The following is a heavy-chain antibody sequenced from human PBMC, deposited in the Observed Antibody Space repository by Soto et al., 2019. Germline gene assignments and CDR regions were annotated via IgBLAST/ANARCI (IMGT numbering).Heavy chain of an antibody. CDR1: GFTFSSYA. D-gene: IGHD1-1*01. J-gene: IGHJ6*02. Sequence: QVQLVESGGGVVQPGRSLRLSCAASGFTFSSYAMHWVRQAPGKGLEWVAVILYDGSNYYYENSVKGRFTISRDNSKNTLSLQMNSLRGEDTAVYYCARETDGMDVWGQGTTVTVSS. CDR2: ILYDGSNY. V-gene: IGHV3-30-3*01. CDR3: ARETDGMDV.